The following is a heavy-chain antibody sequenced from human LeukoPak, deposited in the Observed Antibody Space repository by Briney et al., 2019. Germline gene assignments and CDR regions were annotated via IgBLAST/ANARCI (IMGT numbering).Heavy chain of an antibody. Sequence: GRSLRLSCAASGFTFSSYAMHWVRQAPGKGLEWVAVISYDGSNKYYADSVKGRFTISRDNSKNTLYLQMNSLRAEDTAVYYCARDGYFDHWGQGTLVTVSS. J-gene: IGHJ4*02. CDR3: ARDGYFDH. V-gene: IGHV3-30*14. CDR2: ISYDGSNK. CDR1: GFTFSSYA.